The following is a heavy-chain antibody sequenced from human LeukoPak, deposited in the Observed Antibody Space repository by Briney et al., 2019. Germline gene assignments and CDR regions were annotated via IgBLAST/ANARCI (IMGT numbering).Heavy chain of an antibody. V-gene: IGHV3-23*01. CDR1: GFTFSSYA. CDR2: LSDSCGST. J-gene: IGHJ4*02. CDR3: AKEYCSSTSCYTSYFDY. Sequence: PGGSLRLSCAASGFTFSSYAMNWVRQAPGKGLKWVSALSDSCGSTYYADSVKGRFTISRDNSKNTLYLQMNSLRAEDTAVYYCAKEYCSSTSCYTSYFDYWGQGTLVTVSS. D-gene: IGHD2-2*02.